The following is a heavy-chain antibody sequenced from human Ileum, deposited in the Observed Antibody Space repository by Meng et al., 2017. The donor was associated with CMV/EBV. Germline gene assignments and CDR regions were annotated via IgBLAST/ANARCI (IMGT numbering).Heavy chain of an antibody. V-gene: IGHV4-59*01. Sequence: SETLSLTSTVSGGSINSYYGTWIRQPPGEGLEWIGYAYYRGSTNYNPSLKSRVTISVDTSKNQFSLRLTSVTAADTALYYCARGVRGVTISSPYYYGMDVWGQGTTVTVSS. CDR1: GGSINSYY. D-gene: IGHD3-10*01. J-gene: IGHJ6*02. CDR3: ARGVRGVTISSPYYYGMDV. CDR2: AYYRGST.